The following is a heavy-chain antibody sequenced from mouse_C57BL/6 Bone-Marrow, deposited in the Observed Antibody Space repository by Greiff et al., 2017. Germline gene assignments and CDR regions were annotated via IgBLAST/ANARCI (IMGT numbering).Heavy chain of an antibody. J-gene: IGHJ3*01. CDR3: ARCGYGGAWFDY. CDR1: GYTFTGYW. D-gene: IGHD2-2*01. V-gene: IGHV1-9*01. Sequence: QVQLKQSGAELMKPGASVKLSCKASGYTFTGYWIEWVKQRPGHGLEWIGEIIPGSGSTNYNEKFKGKATFTADTSSNTAYMQLSSLTNANSAIYSCARCGYGGAWFDYWGQGTLVTVSA. CDR2: IIPGSGST.